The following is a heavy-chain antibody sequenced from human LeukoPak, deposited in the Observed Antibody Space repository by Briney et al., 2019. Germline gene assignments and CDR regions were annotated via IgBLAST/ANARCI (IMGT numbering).Heavy chain of an antibody. CDR2: ISAHNGNI. CDR1: GYTFTSYG. Sequence: ASVKVSCKASGYTFTSYGISWVRQVPGQGLEWMGWISAHNGNINYAQKPQGRVTMTKDTSTNTAYMELRSLTSDDTAVYYCARDGYFDCWGQGTLVTVSS. V-gene: IGHV1-18*01. J-gene: IGHJ4*02. CDR3: ARDGYFDC.